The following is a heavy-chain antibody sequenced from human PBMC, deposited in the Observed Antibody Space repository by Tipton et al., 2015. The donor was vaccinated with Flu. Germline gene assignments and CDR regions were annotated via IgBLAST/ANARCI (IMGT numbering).Heavy chain of an antibody. CDR2: ISSSSSYI. CDR1: GFTFSSYS. J-gene: IGHJ4*02. CDR3: AGDLGSSWGIDY. D-gene: IGHD6-13*01. V-gene: IGHV3-21*01. Sequence: SLRLSCAASGFTFSSYSMNWVRPAPGKGLEWVSSISSSSSYIYYADSVKGRFTISRDNAKNSLYLQMNSLRAEDTAVYYCAGDLGSSWGIDYWGQGTLVTVSS.